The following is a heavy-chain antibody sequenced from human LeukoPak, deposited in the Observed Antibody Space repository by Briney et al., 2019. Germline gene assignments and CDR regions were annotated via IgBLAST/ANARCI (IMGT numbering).Heavy chain of an antibody. V-gene: IGHV4-30-2*01. CDR2: IYHSGST. CDR1: GGSISSGGYY. D-gene: IGHD1-26*01. CDR3: ARQARSGSYYYYYYMDV. J-gene: IGHJ6*03. Sequence: SQTLSLTCTVSGGSISSGGYYWSWIRQPPGKGLEWIGYIYHSGSTYYNPSLKSRVTISVDRSKNQFSLKLSSVTAADTAVYYCARQARSGSYYYYYYMDVWGKGTTVTVSS.